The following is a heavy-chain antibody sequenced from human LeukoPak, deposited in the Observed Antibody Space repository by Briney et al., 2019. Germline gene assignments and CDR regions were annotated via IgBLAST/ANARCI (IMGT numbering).Heavy chain of an antibody. Sequence: GGSLRLSCVASGFTFSSHAMSWVRQAPGKGLEWVSGISVSGGSTYYADSVKGRFNISRDNSKNTLYLQMNSLRAEDTAVYYCAKSGPEFGDYVSYYYYYYMDVWGKGTTVTVSS. CDR1: GFTFSSHA. J-gene: IGHJ6*03. V-gene: IGHV3-23*01. D-gene: IGHD4-17*01. CDR3: AKSGPEFGDYVSYYYYYYMDV. CDR2: ISVSGGST.